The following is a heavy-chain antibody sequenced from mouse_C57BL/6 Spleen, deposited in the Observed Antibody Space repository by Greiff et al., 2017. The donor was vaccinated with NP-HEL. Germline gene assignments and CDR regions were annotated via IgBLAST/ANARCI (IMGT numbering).Heavy chain of an antibody. J-gene: IGHJ1*03. V-gene: IGHV7-1*01. CDR3: ARDRGYLRYFDV. D-gene: IGHD2-2*01. CDR1: GFTFSDFY. Sequence: EVHLVESGGGLVQSGRSLRLSCATSGFTFSDFYMEWVRQAPGKGLEWIAASRNKANDYTTEYSASVKGRFIVSRDTSQSILYLQMNALRAEDTAIYYCARDRGYLRYFDVWGTGTTVTVSS. CDR2: SRNKANDYTT.